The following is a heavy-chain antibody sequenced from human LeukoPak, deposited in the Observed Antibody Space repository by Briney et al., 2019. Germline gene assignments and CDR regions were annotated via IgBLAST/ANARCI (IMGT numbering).Heavy chain of an antibody. CDR3: ARDGRGSYRFDY. D-gene: IGHD3-16*02. Sequence: LSLTCSVSGGSISSYYWSWIRQAPGKGLEWVSYITSSGSTVYYADSVKGRFTFSRDNAKNSLYLQMNSLRAEDTAVYYCARDGRGSYRFDYWGQGTLVTVSS. CDR2: ITSSGSTV. CDR1: GGSISSYY. V-gene: IGHV3-11*01. J-gene: IGHJ4*02.